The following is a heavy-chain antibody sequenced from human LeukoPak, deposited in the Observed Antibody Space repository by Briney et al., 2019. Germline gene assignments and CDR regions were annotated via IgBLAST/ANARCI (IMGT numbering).Heavy chain of an antibody. D-gene: IGHD3-10*01. Sequence: GGSQSLSCTPSGFTFREYYMSWTRRSTGEGLVWVSYIRSSSSYTNYADSVKGRFTISRDNAKNSLYLQMNSLRAEDTAVYYCARPLGTGAFGELSWGQGTLVTVSS. CDR2: IRSSSSYT. J-gene: IGHJ5*02. CDR1: GFTFREYY. V-gene: IGHV3-11*06. CDR3: ARPLGTGAFGELS.